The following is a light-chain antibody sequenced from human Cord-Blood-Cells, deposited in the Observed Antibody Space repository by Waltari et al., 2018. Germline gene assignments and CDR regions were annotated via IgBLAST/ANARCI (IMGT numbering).Light chain of an antibody. V-gene: IGKV1-5*01. Sequence: DIQMTQSPSTLSASVGDRVTITCRASQSISSWLAWYQQKPGKAPKLLIYDVSSLESGVPSRFSGSGSWTEFTLTISSLQPDDFATYYCQQYNSYWTFGQGTKVEIK. CDR3: QQYNSYWT. CDR2: DVS. J-gene: IGKJ1*01. CDR1: QSISSW.